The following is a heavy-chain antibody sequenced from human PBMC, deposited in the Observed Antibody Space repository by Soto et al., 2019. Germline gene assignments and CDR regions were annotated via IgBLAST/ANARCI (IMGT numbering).Heavy chain of an antibody. CDR2: ISGTGGST. CDR1: GFTFSSYA. J-gene: IGHJ4*02. CDR3: GKGFCRGTTCYSPFDH. Sequence: PGGSLRLSCGTSGFTFSSYAMNWVRQAPGKGLEWVSTISGTGGSTYYADSVKGRFTISRDNSESTLYLQMNSLRAEDTALYYCGKGFCRGTTCYSPFDHWGQGTLVTVSS. D-gene: IGHD2-2*01. V-gene: IGHV3-23*01.